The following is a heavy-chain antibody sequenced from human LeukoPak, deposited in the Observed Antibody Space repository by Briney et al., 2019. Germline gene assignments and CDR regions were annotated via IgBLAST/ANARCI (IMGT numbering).Heavy chain of an antibody. CDR3: ARGLVVVVPAASDYWFDP. J-gene: IGHJ5*02. D-gene: IGHD2-2*01. Sequence: GRSLRLSCAASGFTFSSYGMHWVRQAPGKGLEWVAVISYDGSNKYYADSVKGRFTISRDNAKNSLYLQMNSLRAEDTAVYYCARGLVVVVPAASDYWFDPWGQGTLVTVSS. CDR2: ISYDGSNK. CDR1: GFTFSSYG. V-gene: IGHV3-30*03.